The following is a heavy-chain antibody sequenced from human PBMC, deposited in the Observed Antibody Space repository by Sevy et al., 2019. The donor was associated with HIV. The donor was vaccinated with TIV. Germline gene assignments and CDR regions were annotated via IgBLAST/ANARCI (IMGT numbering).Heavy chain of an antibody. Sequence: GGSLRLSCAASGFTFSTYSMNWVRQAPGKGLEWVSYISRSRRTIYYADSVEGRFTISRDNAKNSLSLQINSLLADDTAVYYCARAYGGGRPQGAGTDYWGQGTLVTVSS. D-gene: IGHD6-19*01. CDR1: GFTFSTYS. J-gene: IGHJ4*02. V-gene: IGHV3-48*01. CDR3: ARAYGGGRPQGAGTDY. CDR2: ISRSRRTI.